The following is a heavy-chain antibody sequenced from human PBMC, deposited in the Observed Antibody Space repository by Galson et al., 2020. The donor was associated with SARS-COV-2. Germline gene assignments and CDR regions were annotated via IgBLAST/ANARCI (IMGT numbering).Heavy chain of an antibody. D-gene: IGHD3-10*01. CDR1: GGSMSTYY. Sequence: SETLSLTCSLFGGSMSTYYWSWIRQTPGRGLEWIGYIYYSGHTMYNPSLKSRVTMSRLTSEDQFSLTLTSVTAADTAVYFCARRTFGSGSRSTFWYFELWGRGTPVSVSS. CDR3: ARRTFGSGSRSTFWYFEL. CDR2: IYYSGHT. V-gene: IGHV4-59*08. J-gene: IGHJ2*01.